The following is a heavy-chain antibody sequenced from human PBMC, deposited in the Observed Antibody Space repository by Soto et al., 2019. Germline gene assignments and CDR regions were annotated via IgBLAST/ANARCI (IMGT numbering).Heavy chain of an antibody. CDR3: ARARTTPDSPAYCGGDCYPYYFDY. D-gene: IGHD2-21*02. Sequence: PGGSLRLSCAASGFTFSSYWMSWVRQAPGKGLEWVANIKQDGSEKYYVDSVKGRFTISRDNAKNSLYLQMNSLRAEDTAVYYCARARTTPDSPAYCGGDCYPYYFDYWGQGTLVTVSS. V-gene: IGHV3-7*03. J-gene: IGHJ4*02. CDR1: GFTFSSYW. CDR2: IKQDGSEK.